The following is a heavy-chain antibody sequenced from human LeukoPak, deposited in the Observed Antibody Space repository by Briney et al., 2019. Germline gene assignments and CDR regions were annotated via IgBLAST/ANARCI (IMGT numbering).Heavy chain of an antibody. D-gene: IGHD1-20*01. Sequence: SETLSLTCSLSGSSISSYYWTWIRQPPGKGLEWIGYIYNSGTNYNPSLKSRVTISVDTSKNQFSLKLNSVTATDTAMYYCARLVTGATNWFDPWGQGTLVTVSS. V-gene: IGHV4-59*08. J-gene: IGHJ5*02. CDR2: IYNSGT. CDR3: ARLVTGATNWFDP. CDR1: GSSISSYY.